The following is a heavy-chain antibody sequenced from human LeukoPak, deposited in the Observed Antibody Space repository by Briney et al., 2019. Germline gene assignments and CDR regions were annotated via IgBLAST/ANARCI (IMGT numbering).Heavy chain of an antibody. V-gene: IGHV3-74*01. CDR3: AREGGDYGDYFDY. J-gene: IGHJ4*02. CDR1: GFTFSSYW. Sequence: GGSLRLSCAASGFTFSSYWMHRVRQAPGKGLVWVSRINSDGSSTSYADSVKGRFTISRDNAKNTLYLQMNSLRAEDTAVYYCAREGGDYGDYFDYWGQGTLVTVSS. D-gene: IGHD4-17*01. CDR2: INSDGSST.